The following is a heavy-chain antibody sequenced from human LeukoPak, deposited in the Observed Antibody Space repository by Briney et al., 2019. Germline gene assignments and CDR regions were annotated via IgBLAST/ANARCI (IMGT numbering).Heavy chain of an antibody. CDR2: IWYDGSNK. CDR1: GFTFSNYW. J-gene: IGHJ4*02. CDR3: ARYGGSSGSIRRYYFDY. V-gene: IGHV3-33*08. Sequence: GGSLRLSCAASGFTFSNYWMNWVRQAPGKGLEWVAVIWYDGSNKYYADSVKGRFTISRDNSKNTLYLQMNSLRAEDTAVYYCARYGGSSGSIRRYYFDYWGQGTLVTVSS. D-gene: IGHD3-22*01.